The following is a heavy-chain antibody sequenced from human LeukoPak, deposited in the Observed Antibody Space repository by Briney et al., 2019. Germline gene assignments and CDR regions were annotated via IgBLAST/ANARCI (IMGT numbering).Heavy chain of an antibody. CDR2: ISGSGGST. J-gene: IGHJ4*02. D-gene: IGHD3-22*01. CDR3: AKGSYYDSSGSFYFDY. CDR1: GFTFSSYA. Sequence: PGGSLRLSCAASGFTFSSYAMGWVRQAPGKGLEWVSAISGSGGSTYYADSVKGRFTISRDNSKNTLYVQVNSLGTEDTAAYYCAKGSYYDSSGSFYFDYWGQGTLVTVSS. V-gene: IGHV3-23*01.